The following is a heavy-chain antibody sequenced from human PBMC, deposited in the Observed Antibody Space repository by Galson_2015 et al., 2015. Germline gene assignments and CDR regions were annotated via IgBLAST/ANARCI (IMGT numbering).Heavy chain of an antibody. V-gene: IGHV4-31*03. CDR3: ATVSHRVTGNWFDP. J-gene: IGHJ5*02. CDR1: GGSISTTDYY. D-gene: IGHD2-21*02. Sequence: LSLTCTVSGGSISTTDYYWSWLRQHPGKGLEWIGYIFYSGNTYYNPSLKSRAVISVDTSKNLFSLRLNSVTAADTAVYYCATVSHRVTGNWFDPWGQGTLVTVSS. CDR2: IFYSGNT.